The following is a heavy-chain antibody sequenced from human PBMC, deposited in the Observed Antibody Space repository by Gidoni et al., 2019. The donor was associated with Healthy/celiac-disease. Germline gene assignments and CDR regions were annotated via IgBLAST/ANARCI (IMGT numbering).Heavy chain of an antibody. D-gene: IGHD1-1*01. CDR3: ARGKTRDWNDVHYYGMDV. CDR2: INPNRGGT. J-gene: IGHJ6*02. Sequence: QVQLVQSGAEVKKPGASVKVSCKASGYTFTGYYMHWVRQAPGQGLEWMGWINPNRGGTNNEQKFQGRVTMTRDTSISTVYMELSRLRSDDTAVYYCARGKTRDWNDVHYYGMDVWGQGTTVTVSS. CDR1: GYTFTGYY. V-gene: IGHV1-2*02.